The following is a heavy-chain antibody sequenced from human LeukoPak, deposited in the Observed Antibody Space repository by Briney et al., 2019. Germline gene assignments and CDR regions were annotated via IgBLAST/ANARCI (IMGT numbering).Heavy chain of an antibody. V-gene: IGHV3-7*01. CDR3: VKDSSTTWFGGDSK. CDR2: IKQDGSEK. CDR1: GFTFSSYX. J-gene: IGHJ4*02. D-gene: IGHD3-10*01. Sequence: SCXASGFTFSSYXXSWVRXAPGXXXEXXXXIKQDGSEKYYVDSVEGRFTISRDNSRDILYLQMQSLRIEDTAIYYCVKDSSTTWFGGDSKWGRGTLVTVSS.